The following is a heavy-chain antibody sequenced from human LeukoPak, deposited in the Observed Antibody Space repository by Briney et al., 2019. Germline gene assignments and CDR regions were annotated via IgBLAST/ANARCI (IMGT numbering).Heavy chain of an antibody. CDR1: GGSISSGGYS. CDR3: ARVVVYCSGGSCSYYFDY. D-gene: IGHD2-15*01. V-gene: IGHV4-30-2*01. CDR2: IYHSGST. Sequence: SETLSLTCAVSGGSISSGGYSWSWIRQPPGKGLEWIGYIYHSGSTYYNPSLTSRVTISVDRSKNQFSLKLSSVTAADTAVYYCARVVVYCSGGSCSYYFDYWGQGTLVTVSS. J-gene: IGHJ4*02.